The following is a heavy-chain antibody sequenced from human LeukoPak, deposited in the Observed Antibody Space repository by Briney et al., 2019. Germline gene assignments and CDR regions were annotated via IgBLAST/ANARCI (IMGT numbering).Heavy chain of an antibody. V-gene: IGHV1-8*03. D-gene: IGHD2-2*01. CDR2: MNPNSGNT. CDR1: GYTFTSYD. CDR3: ALIPSFQVVPADY. Sequence: GSSVKVSSKASGYTFTSYDINWVRQATGQGLEWMVWMNPNSGNTGYAQKFQGRVTITRNTSISTAYMELSSLRSEDTAVYYCALIPSFQVVPADYWGQGTLVTVSS. J-gene: IGHJ4*02.